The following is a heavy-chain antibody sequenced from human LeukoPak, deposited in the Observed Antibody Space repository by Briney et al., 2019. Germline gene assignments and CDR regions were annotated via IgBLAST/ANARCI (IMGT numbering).Heavy chain of an antibody. CDR2: ISDDGRRK. CDR3: AKRPSDYGDYVSYFDY. CDR1: GFSFISYG. D-gene: IGHD4-17*01. J-gene: IGHJ4*02. Sequence: GGSLRLSCAASGFSFISYGMHWVRQAPGKGLEWVGVISDDGRRKDYADSVKGRFTISRDNSKDTLYLQMNSLRAEVTAVYYCAKRPSDYGDYVSYFDYWGQGTLVTVSS. V-gene: IGHV3-30*18.